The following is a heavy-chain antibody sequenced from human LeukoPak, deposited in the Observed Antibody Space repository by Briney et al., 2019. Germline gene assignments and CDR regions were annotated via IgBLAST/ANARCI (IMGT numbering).Heavy chain of an antibody. CDR2: ISAYNGNT. CDR3: ARDQHIVVVTAILDY. V-gene: IGHV1-18*01. J-gene: IGHJ4*02. Sequence: ASVKLSCTASGYTFTSYGISWVRQAPGQGLEWMGWISAYNGNTNYAQKLQGRVTMTTDTSTSTAYMELRSLRSDDTAVYYCARDQHIVVVTAILDYWGQGTLVTVSS. CDR1: GYTFTSYG. D-gene: IGHD2-21*02.